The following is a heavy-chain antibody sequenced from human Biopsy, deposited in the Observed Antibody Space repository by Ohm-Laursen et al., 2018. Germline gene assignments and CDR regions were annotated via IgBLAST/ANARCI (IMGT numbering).Heavy chain of an antibody. CDR3: ARHAPSYSGSYWRYFDL. CDR2: IYYTGST. Sequence: GTLSLTCIVSGGSISSYYWSWIRQPPGKGLEWIGYIYYTGSTNYNPSLKSRFTISVDTSMNHLSLRLTFVTAADTAVYYCARHAPSYSGSYWRYFDLWGRGTLVTVSS. V-gene: IGHV4-59*08. J-gene: IGHJ2*01. CDR1: GGSISSYY. D-gene: IGHD1-26*01.